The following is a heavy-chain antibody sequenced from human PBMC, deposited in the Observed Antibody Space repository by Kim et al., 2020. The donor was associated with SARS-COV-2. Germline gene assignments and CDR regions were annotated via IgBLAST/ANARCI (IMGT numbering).Heavy chain of an antibody. CDR3: ARHVVAVAGTFNY. Sequence: SETLSLTCTVSGGSISSFHWSWIRQPPGEGLEWIGYIYYNGTTNYNPSLKSRVTISVDTPKNQFSLKLSSVTAADTAVYFCARHVVAVAGTFNYWGQGTLVTVSS. V-gene: IGHV4-59*08. D-gene: IGHD6-19*01. CDR1: GGSISSFH. J-gene: IGHJ4*02. CDR2: IYYNGTT.